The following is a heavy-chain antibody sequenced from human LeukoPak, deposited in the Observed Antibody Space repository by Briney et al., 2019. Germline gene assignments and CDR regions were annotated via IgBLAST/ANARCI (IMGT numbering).Heavy chain of an antibody. CDR2: INHSGST. CDR1: GGSFSGYY. CDR3: ARVGELWPYYYYMDV. V-gene: IGHV4-34*01. J-gene: IGHJ6*03. D-gene: IGHD3-10*01. Sequence: SETLSLTCAVYGGSFSGYYWSWIRQPPGKGLEWIGEINHSGSTFYNPSLESRVTISVDTSKNQFSLKLSSVTAADTAVYYCARVGELWPYYYYMDVWGKGTTVTVSS.